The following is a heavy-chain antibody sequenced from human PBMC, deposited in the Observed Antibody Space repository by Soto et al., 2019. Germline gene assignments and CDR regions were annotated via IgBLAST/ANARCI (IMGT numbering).Heavy chain of an antibody. J-gene: IGHJ4*02. Sequence: SETLSLTCTVSGGSINSGGYYWSWIRQHPGKGLEWIGYIYYSGSTYYTPSLKSRVTISVDTSKTQFSLKLSSVTSADTAVYSCARVPIGQQLAIYFDYWGQGPLVTVSS. CDR2: IYYSGST. CDR3: ARVPIGQQLAIYFDY. CDR1: GGSINSGGYY. V-gene: IGHV4-31*03. D-gene: IGHD6-13*01.